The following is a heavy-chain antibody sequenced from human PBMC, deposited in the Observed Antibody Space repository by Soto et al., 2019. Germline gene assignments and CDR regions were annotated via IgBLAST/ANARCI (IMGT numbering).Heavy chain of an antibody. CDR3: ARSIVVVTALDY. V-gene: IGHV1-3*01. D-gene: IGHD2-21*02. J-gene: IGHJ4*02. CDR2: INAGNGNT. Sequence: QVQLVQSGAEVKKPGASVKVSCKASGYTFTSYAMHWVRQAPGQRLEWMGWINAGNGNTKYSQKFQGRVTITRDTSASTAYMELSSLRSEDTAVYYCARSIVVVTALDYLGQGTLGTVSS. CDR1: GYTFTSYA.